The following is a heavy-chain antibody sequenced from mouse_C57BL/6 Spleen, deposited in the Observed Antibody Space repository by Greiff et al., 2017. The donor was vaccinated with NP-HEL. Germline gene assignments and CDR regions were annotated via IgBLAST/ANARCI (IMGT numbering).Heavy chain of an antibody. CDR1: GYTFTSYG. CDR3: ARHSVPTVVYFDY. D-gene: IGHD1-1*01. V-gene: IGHV1-81*01. CDR2: IYPRSGNT. Sequence: VQLQQSGAELARPGASVKLSCKASGYTFTSYGISWVKQRTGQGLEWIGEIYPRSGNTYYNEKFKGKATLTADKSSSTAYMELRSLTSEDSAVYFCARHSVPTVVYFDYWGQGTTLTVSS. J-gene: IGHJ2*01.